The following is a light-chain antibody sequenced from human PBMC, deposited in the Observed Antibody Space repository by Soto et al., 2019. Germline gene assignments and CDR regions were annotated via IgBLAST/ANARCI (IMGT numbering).Light chain of an antibody. CDR3: HKNLNWPQA. CDR1: QSVSTH. Sequence: EIVMTQSPATVSLSPGERPTLSCRASQSVSTHLAWYQHKPGQAPRLLIYDASARATGITARFSGSGSGTEFTIIISNLQPEDFAVYYCHKNLNWPQAFGQGTKVEIK. J-gene: IGKJ1*01. V-gene: IGKV3-15*01. CDR2: DAS.